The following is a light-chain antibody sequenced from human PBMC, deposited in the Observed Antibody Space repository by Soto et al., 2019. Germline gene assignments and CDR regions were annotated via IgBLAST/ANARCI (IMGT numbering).Light chain of an antibody. Sequence: IVLTQSPATLSLSPGERATLSCRASQSVSSDLAWYQQKPGQAPRLLIYDASNRATGIPARFSGSGSGTDCTLTISSLEPEDVALYYCQQYGSSPPTLGQGTKVDIK. V-gene: IGKV3-11*01. CDR3: QQYGSSPPT. CDR1: QSVSSD. J-gene: IGKJ1*01. CDR2: DAS.